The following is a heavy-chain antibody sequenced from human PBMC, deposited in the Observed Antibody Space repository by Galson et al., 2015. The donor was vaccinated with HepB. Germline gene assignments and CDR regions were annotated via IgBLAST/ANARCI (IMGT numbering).Heavy chain of an antibody. CDR2: ISWNSGSI. V-gene: IGHV3-9*01. CDR3: AKDIDKRAYYYMDV. Sequence: SLRLSCAASGFTFDDYAMHWVRQAPGKGLEWVSGISWNSGSIGYADSVKGRFTISRDNAKNSLYLQMNSLRAEDTALYYCAKDIDKRAYYYMDVWGKGTTVTVSS. CDR1: GFTFDDYA. D-gene: IGHD6-25*01. J-gene: IGHJ6*03.